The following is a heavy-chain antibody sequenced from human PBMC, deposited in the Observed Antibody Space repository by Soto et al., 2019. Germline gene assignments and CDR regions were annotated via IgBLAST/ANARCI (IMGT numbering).Heavy chain of an antibody. CDR2: IYYSGST. Sequence: QVQLQESGPGLVKPSQTLSLTCTVSGGSISSGDYYWSWIRQPPGKGLEWIGYIYYSGSTYYNPSLKSRFTISVDTSKNQFSLKLSSVTAADTAVYYCARGHIRGGLLWFGELLSYYFDYWGQGTLVTVSS. V-gene: IGHV4-30-4*01. J-gene: IGHJ4*02. D-gene: IGHD3-10*01. CDR3: ARGHIRGGLLWFGELLSYYFDY. CDR1: GGSISSGDYY.